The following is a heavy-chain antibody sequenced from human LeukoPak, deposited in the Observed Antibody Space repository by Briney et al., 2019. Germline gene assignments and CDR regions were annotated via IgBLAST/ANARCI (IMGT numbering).Heavy chain of an antibody. CDR2: IWYDGSNK. D-gene: IGHD3-22*01. Sequence: PGGSLRLSCAASGFTFSSYGMHWVRQAPGKGLEWVAVIWYDGSNKYYADSVKGRFTISRDNSKNTLYVQVNSLGTEDTAAYYCAKGSYYDSSGSFYFDYWSQGTLVTVSS. CDR3: AKGSYYDSSGSFYFDY. J-gene: IGHJ4*02. V-gene: IGHV3-33*06. CDR1: GFTFSSYG.